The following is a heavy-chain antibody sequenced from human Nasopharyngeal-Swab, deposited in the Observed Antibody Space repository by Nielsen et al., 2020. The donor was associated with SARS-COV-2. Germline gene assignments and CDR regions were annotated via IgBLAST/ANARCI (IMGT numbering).Heavy chain of an antibody. CDR2: IRSKGNNYAT. V-gene: IGHV3-73*01. CDR3: TRCGGGCYSGRDY. CDR1: GFIFSDSA. J-gene: IGHJ4*02. Sequence: GESLKISCAASGFIFSDSAIHWVRQASGIGLEWVGRIRSKGNNYATAYSASVKGRFIIFRDDPTNTAYLQMNSLKTEDTAMYYCTRCGGGCYSGRDYWGQGTLVTVSS. D-gene: IGHD2-15*01.